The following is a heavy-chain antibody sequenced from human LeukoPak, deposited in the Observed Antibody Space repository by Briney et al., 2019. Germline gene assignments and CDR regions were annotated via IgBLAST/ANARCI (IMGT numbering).Heavy chain of an antibody. J-gene: IGHJ4*02. CDR2: INHSGST. V-gene: IGHV4-34*01. D-gene: IGHD3-10*01. CDR1: GGSFSGYY. CDR3: ARLISKYYYGSGSYYNAALDY. Sequence: SETLSFTCAVYGGSFSGYYWSWIRQPPGKGLEWIGEINHSGSTNYNPSLKSRVTISVDTSKNQFSLKLSSVTAADTAVYYCARLISKYYYGSGSYYNAALDYWGQGTLVTVSS.